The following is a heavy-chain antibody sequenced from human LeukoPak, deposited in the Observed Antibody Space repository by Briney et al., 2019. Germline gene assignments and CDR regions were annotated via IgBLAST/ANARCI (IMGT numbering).Heavy chain of an antibody. V-gene: IGHV4-39*07. J-gene: IGHJ3*02. D-gene: IGHD4-17*01. CDR3: ASTLTYGPVDAFDI. CDR2: IYYSGST. CDR1: GGSISSSSYY. Sequence: SETLSLTCTVSGGSISSSSYYWGWIRQPPGKGLEWIGSIYYSGSTYYNPSLKSRVTISVDTSKNQFSLKLSSVTAADTAVYYCASTLTYGPVDAFDIWGQGTMVTVSS.